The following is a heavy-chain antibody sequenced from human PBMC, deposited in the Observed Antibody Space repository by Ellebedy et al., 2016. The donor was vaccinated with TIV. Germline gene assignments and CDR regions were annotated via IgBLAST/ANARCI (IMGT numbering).Heavy chain of an antibody. CDR1: GYTFTGYY. J-gene: IGHJ4*02. CDR3: ARDRPDYSNSRTPPLYYFDY. CDR2: RNPNSGGT. V-gene: IGHV1-2*02. Sequence: AASVKVSCKASGYTFTGYYVHWVRQAPGQGLEWMGWRNPNSGGTTFAQKFQGRVTMTRDTSASKAYMELNRLGFDNTAVYYCARDRPDYSNSRTPPLYYFDYWGQGTLITVSS. D-gene: IGHD6-13*01.